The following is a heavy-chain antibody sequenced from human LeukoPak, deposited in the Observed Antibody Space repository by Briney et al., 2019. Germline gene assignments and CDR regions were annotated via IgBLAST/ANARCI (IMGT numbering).Heavy chain of an antibody. J-gene: IGHJ4*02. V-gene: IGHV3-15*01. D-gene: IGHD3-10*01. Sequence: GGSLRLSCAASGFNFSNAWMSWVRQAPGKGLEWVGRIKSKTDGGTTDYAAPVKGRFTISRDDSKNTLYLQMNSLKTEDTAVYYRTTGITMVRGVIHLIDYWGQGTLVTVSS. CDR1: GFNFSNAW. CDR3: TTGITMVRGVIHLIDY. CDR2: IKSKTDGGTT.